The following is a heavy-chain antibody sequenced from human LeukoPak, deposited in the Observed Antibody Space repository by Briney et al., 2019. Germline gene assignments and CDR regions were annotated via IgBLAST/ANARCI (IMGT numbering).Heavy chain of an antibody. Sequence: LAGGSLRLSCAASGFTFSSYAMSWVRQAPGKGLEWVSAIGTAGDTYYPGSVKGRFTISRENAKNSLYLQMNSLRAGDPAVYYCARARRNGDYYDYWGQGTLVTVSS. D-gene: IGHD1-1*01. CDR2: IGTAGDT. CDR3: ARARRNGDYYDY. V-gene: IGHV3-13*01. J-gene: IGHJ4*02. CDR1: GFTFSSYA.